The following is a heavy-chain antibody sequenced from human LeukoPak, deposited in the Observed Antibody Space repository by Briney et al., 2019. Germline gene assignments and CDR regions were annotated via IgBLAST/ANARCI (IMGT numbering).Heavy chain of an antibody. CDR3: AKTEKLYTMIVVVTDVDY. Sequence: PGGSLRLSCAASGFRFDDYAMHWVRQAPGKGLEWVSGISWNSGSIGYADSVKGRFTISRDNAKNSLYLQMISLRAEDTAVYYCAKTEKLYTMIVVVTDVDYWGQGTLVTVSS. CDR2: ISWNSGSI. J-gene: IGHJ4*02. V-gene: IGHV3-9*01. D-gene: IGHD3-22*01. CDR1: GFRFDDYA.